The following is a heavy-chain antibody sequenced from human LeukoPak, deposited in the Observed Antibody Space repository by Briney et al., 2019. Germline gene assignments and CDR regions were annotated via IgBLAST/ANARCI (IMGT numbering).Heavy chain of an antibody. D-gene: IGHD7-27*01. Sequence: PSETLSLTCTVSGGSITGHYWIWIRQPPGQGLEWIGHISYSGKTNYNPSLRSRVAMSVDTSKNQLSLKLTSVTAADTAVYYCARVSRGRDRTGEPTFYFDYWGQGALVTVSS. CDR1: GGSITGHY. CDR2: ISYSGKT. V-gene: IGHV4-59*11. CDR3: ARVSRGRDRTGEPTFYFDY. J-gene: IGHJ4*02.